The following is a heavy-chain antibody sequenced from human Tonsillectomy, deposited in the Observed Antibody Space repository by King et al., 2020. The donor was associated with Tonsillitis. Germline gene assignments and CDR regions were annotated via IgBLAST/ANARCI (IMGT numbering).Heavy chain of an antibody. V-gene: IGHV3-30*19. Sequence: VQLVESGGGVVQPGRSLRLSCAASGFTFSSYGMHWVRQAPGKGLEWVAVISTDGSIEYYADSVKGRFTISRDNSKNTLYLQMNSLRAEDTAVYYCARVYIDGLITAAFDIWGQGTMVTVSS. CDR1: GFTFSSYG. CDR2: ISTDGSIE. J-gene: IGHJ3*02. CDR3: ARVYIDGLITAAFDI. D-gene: IGHD1-20*01.